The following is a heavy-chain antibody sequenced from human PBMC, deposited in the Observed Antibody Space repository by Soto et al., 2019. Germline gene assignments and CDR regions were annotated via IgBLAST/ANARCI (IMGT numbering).Heavy chain of an antibody. D-gene: IGHD2-2*01. CDR1: GFTFSSYG. Sequence: TGGSLRLSCAASGFTFSSYGMHWVRQAPGKGLEWVAVIWYDGSNKYYADSVKGRFTISRDNSKNTLYLQMNSLRAEDTAVYYCARVLCSSTSCYLYYYGMDVWGQGTTVTVSS. CDR3: ARVLCSSTSCYLYYYGMDV. CDR2: IWYDGSNK. J-gene: IGHJ6*02. V-gene: IGHV3-33*01.